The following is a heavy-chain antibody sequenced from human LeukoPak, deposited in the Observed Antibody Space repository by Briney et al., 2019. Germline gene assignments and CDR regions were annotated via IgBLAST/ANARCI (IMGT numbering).Heavy chain of an antibody. Sequence: GGSLRLSCAASGFTFSSYSMNWVRQAPGKGLEWVSSISSSSSYVYYADSVKGRFTISRDNAKNSPYLHMNSLRAEDTAVYYCARDFSPVVVTPRGYFDYWGQGTLVTVSS. D-gene: IGHD3-22*01. CDR2: ISSSSSYV. CDR1: GFTFSSYS. J-gene: IGHJ4*02. V-gene: IGHV3-21*01. CDR3: ARDFSPVVVTPRGYFDY.